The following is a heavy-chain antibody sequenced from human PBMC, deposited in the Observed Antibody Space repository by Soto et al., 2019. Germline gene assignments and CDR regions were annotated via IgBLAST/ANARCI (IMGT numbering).Heavy chain of an antibody. CDR1: GFTFSSYA. D-gene: IGHD2-15*01. J-gene: IGHJ4*02. CDR3: AKQETRKLCSGGSCYSDY. V-gene: IGHV3-23*01. CDR2: ISGSGGST. Sequence: GGSLRLSCAASGFTFSSYAMSWVRQAPGKGLEWVSAISGSGGSTYYADSVKGRFTISRDNSKNTLYLQMNSLRAEDTAVYYCAKQETRKLCSGGSCYSDYWGQGTLVTVSS.